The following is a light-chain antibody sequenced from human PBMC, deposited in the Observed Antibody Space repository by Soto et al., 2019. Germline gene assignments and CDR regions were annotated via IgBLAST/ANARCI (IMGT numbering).Light chain of an antibody. Sequence: DIQMTQSPSTRSASIGDRGTITCRASQNINRYLAWYQQKPGKAPKLLIYDSSTLERGVPSRFNGSGSETALTLTIRSMQPDDFATYYRQQYYTAXPLTCGGGTKV. V-gene: IGKV1-5*01. CDR2: DSS. J-gene: IGKJ4*01. CDR1: QNINRY. CDR3: QQYYTAXPLT.